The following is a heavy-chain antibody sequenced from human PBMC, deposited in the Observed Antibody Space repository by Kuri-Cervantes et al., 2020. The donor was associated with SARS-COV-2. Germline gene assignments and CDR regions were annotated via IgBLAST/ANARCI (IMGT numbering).Heavy chain of an antibody. J-gene: IGHJ4*02. D-gene: IGHD5-18*01. CDR1: GLTFSSYW. V-gene: IGHV3-74*01. CDR2: INTDGSST. Sequence: GESLKISCAASGLTFSSYWMHWARQAPGKGLVWVSGINTDGSSTRYADSVKGQFTISRDNAKNSLYLQMNSLRAEDTAVYYCARIISGYSYDDCWGQGTLVTVSS. CDR3: ARIISGYSYDDC.